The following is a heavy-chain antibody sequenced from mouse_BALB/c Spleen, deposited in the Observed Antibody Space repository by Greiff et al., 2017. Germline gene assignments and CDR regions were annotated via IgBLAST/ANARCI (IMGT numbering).Heavy chain of an antibody. J-gene: IGHJ1*01. Sequence: EVKLMESGGGLVKPGGSLKLSCAASGFAFSSYDMSWVRQTPEKRLEWVAYISSGGGSTYYPDTVKGRFTISRDNAKNTLYLQMSSLKSEDTAMYYCARQGLRWVWYFDVWGAGTTVTVSS. CDR2: ISSGGGST. V-gene: IGHV5-12-1*01. D-gene: IGHD1-1*01. CDR3: ARQGLRWVWYFDV. CDR1: GFAFSSYD.